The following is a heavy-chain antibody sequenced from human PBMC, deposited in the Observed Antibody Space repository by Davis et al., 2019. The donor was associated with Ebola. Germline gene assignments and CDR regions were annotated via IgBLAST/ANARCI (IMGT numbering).Heavy chain of an antibody. J-gene: IGHJ4*02. D-gene: IGHD1-26*01. Sequence: PGGSLRLSCAASGFTFDDYGMSWVRQAPGKGLEWVSGINWNGGSTGYADSVKGRFTIFRDNAKNSLYLQMNSLRAEDTALYYCARDQGQGSGSYYYYWGQGTLVTVSS. V-gene: IGHV3-20*04. CDR3: ARDQGQGSGSYYYY. CDR2: INWNGGST. CDR1: GFTFDDYG.